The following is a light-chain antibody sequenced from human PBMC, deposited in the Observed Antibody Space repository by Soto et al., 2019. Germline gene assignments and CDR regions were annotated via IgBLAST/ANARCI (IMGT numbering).Light chain of an antibody. CDR3: TSYAGINVLYI. CDR2: EVS. CDR1: SSDVGGYDS. V-gene: IGLV2-8*01. Sequence: QSALTQPPSASGSPGQSVTISCTGTSSDVGGYDSVSWYQQHPGKAPKLMMYEVSKRPSGVPDRFSGSKSGNTASLTVSGLQPEDEADYYCTSYAGINVLYIFGTGTKVTVL. J-gene: IGLJ1*01.